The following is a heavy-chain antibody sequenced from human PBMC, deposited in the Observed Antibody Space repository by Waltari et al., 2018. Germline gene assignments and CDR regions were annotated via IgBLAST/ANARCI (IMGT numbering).Heavy chain of an antibody. D-gene: IGHD2-2*03. V-gene: IGHV1-69*02. CDR1: GGTFRSYT. Sequence: QVQLVQSGAEVKKPGSSVKVSCKASGGTFRSYTLSRVPTAHAQGLEWMGRIIPILGIANYAQKFQGRVTITADKSTSTAYMELSSLRSEDTAVYYCATRKVGYCSSTSCPEYWGQGTLVTVSS. J-gene: IGHJ4*02. CDR3: ATRKVGYCSSTSCPEY. CDR2: IIPILGIA.